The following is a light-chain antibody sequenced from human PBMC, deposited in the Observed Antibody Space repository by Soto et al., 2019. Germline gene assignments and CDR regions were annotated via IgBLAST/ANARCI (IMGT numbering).Light chain of an antibody. CDR2: DVS. Sequence: SALTQPASVSGSPGQSITISCTGTSSDVGDYNYVSWYQPHPGKAPKLMLYDVSNRPSGISNRFSGSKSGNTASLTISGLQAEDEADYYCSSYTSSSTLFGTGTKVTVL. CDR3: SSYTSSSTL. V-gene: IGLV2-14*01. J-gene: IGLJ1*01. CDR1: SSDVGDYNY.